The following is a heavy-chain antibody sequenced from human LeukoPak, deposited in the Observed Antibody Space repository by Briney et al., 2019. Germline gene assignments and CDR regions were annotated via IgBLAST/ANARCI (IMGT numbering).Heavy chain of an antibody. J-gene: IGHJ6*02. V-gene: IGHV4-30-4*01. CDR2: IYYSGTT. CDR3: ARYYFDGYGMDV. D-gene: IGHD3-9*01. CDR1: GGSISSGDYY. Sequence: SETLSLTCTVSGGSISSGDYYWSWIRQPPGKGLEWIGYIYYSGTTYYNPSLKSRVTISVDTSKNHFTLKLSSVTAADTAVYYCARYYFDGYGMDVWGQGTTVTVSS.